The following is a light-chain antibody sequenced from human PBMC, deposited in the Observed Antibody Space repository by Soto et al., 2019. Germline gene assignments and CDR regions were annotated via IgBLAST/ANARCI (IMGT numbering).Light chain of an antibody. Sequence: EIVLTQSPAILSLSPGDRATLSCRASQSVSSYLAWYQQKPGQAPRLLIYDASNRATGIPARFSGSGSGTDFTLTISSLEPEDFAVYYCQQRSNWPRTFGQGTKVEI. CDR2: DAS. CDR3: QQRSNWPRT. V-gene: IGKV3-11*01. CDR1: QSVSSY. J-gene: IGKJ1*01.